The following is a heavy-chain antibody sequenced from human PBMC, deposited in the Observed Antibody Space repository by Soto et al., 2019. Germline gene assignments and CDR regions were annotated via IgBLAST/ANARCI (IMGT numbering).Heavy chain of an antibody. CDR2: IWYDGSNK. J-gene: IGHJ4*02. D-gene: IGHD3-10*01. CDR1: GFTFRSYG. Sequence: QVQLVESGGGVVQPGKSLRLSCGASGFTFRSYGMHWVRQAPGKGLEWVAVIWYDGSNKYYADSVKGRFTISRDNDRNTVYLQMNSLRAEDTAVYYCARWGDNKVFDFWGQGTLVAVSS. CDR3: ARWGDNKVFDF. V-gene: IGHV3-33*01.